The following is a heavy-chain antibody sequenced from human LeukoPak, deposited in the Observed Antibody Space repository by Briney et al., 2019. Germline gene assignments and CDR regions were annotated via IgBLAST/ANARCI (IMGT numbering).Heavy chain of an antibody. CDR2: ISSSSSYI. V-gene: IGHV3-21*04. Sequence: PGGSLRLSCAASGFTFSSYSMNWVRQAPGKGLEWVSSISSSSSYIYYADSVKGRFTISRDNAKNSLYLQMNSLRAEDTAVYYCAKDDHDSSGYLFDPWGQGTLVTVSS. D-gene: IGHD3-22*01. CDR3: AKDDHDSSGYLFDP. J-gene: IGHJ5*02. CDR1: GFTFSSYS.